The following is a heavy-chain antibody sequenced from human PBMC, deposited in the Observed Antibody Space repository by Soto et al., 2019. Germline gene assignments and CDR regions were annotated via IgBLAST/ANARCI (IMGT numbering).Heavy chain of an antibody. CDR3: AKALYDSSGYYSDY. D-gene: IGHD3-22*01. V-gene: IGHV3-30*18. Sequence: PGGSLRLSCAASGFTFSSYGMHWVRQAPGKGLEWVAVISYDGSNKYYADSVKGRFTISRDNSKNTLYLQMNSLRAEDTAVYYCAKALYDSSGYYSDYWGQGTLVTVSS. CDR1: GFTFSSYG. J-gene: IGHJ4*02. CDR2: ISYDGSNK.